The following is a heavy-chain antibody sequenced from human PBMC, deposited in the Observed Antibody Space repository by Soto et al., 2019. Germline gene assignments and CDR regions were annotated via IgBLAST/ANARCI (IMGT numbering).Heavy chain of an antibody. D-gene: IGHD3-3*01. CDR2: INPSGGST. V-gene: IGHV1-46*01. CDR1: GYTFTSYY. Sequence: ASVKVSCKASGYTFTSYYMHWVRQAPGQGLEWMGIINPSGGSTSYAQKFQGRVTMTRDTSTSTVYMELSSLRSDDTAVYYCARDRGVNDFWSGYFPGYYYGMDVWGQGTTVTVSS. J-gene: IGHJ6*02. CDR3: ARDRGVNDFWSGYFPGYYYGMDV.